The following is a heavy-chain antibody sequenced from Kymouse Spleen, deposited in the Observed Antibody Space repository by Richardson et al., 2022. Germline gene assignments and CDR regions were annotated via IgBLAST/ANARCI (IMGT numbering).Heavy chain of an antibody. V-gene: IGHV4-39*01. J-gene: IGHJ6*02. D-gene: IGHD7-27*02. CDR2: IYYSGST. CDR1: GGSISSSSYY. Sequence: QLQLQESGPGLVKPSETLSLTCTVSGGSISSSSYYWGWIRQPPGKGLEWIGSIYYSGSTYYNPSLKSRVTISVDTSKNQFSLKLSSVTAADTAVYYCARHNWDHYYGMDVWGQGTTVTVSS. CDR3: ARHNWDHYYGMDV.